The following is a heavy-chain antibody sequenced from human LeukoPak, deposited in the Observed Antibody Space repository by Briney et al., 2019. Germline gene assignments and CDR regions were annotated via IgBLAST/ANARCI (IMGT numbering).Heavy chain of an antibody. J-gene: IGHJ3*02. D-gene: IGHD1-26*01. CDR2: ISPYNGNT. CDR3: ARDLEWEQHNAFDI. CDR1: GYTFSSYG. V-gene: IGHV1-18*01. Sequence: ASVKVSCKASGYTFSSYGISWVRQAPGQGLEWMGWISPYNGNTNYAQKLQGRVTMTTDTSTSTAYMELRSLRSDDTAVYYCARDLEWEQHNAFDIWGQGTMVTVSS.